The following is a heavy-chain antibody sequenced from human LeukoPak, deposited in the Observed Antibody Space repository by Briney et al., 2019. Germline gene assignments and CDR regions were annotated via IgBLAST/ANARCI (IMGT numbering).Heavy chain of an antibody. V-gene: IGHV4-59*12. D-gene: IGHD2-2*01. CDR1: GGSISSYY. CDR2: IYYSGST. CDR3: ARARRYCSSTSCPPDY. Sequence: SETLSLTCTVSGGSISSYYWSWIRQPPGKGLEWIGYIYYSGSTNYNPSLKSRVTISVDTSKNQFSLKLSSVTAADTAVYYCARARRYCSSTSCPPDYWGQGTLVTVSS. J-gene: IGHJ4*02.